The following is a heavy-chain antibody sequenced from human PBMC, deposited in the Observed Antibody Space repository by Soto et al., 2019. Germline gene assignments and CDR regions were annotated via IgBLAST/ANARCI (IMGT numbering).Heavy chain of an antibody. CDR1: GGTFSSYA. CDR2: IIPIFGTA. V-gene: IGHV1-69*01. CDR3: ARSLQEDSSGLYGERYYGMYV. Sequence: QVQLVQSGAEVQKPGSSVKVSCKASGGTFSSYAISWVRQAPGQGLEWMGGIIPIFGTANYAQKFQGRVTVAADEPTSRAYLELGILRSEDTAVYYCARSLQEDSSGLYGERYYGMYVWGQGTTVTVSS. J-gene: IGHJ6*02. D-gene: IGHD6-19*01.